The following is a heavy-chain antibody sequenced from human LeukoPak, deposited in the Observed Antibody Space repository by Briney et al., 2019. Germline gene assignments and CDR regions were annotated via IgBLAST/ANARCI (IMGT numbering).Heavy chain of an antibody. Sequence: SVKVSCKASGGTFSSYAISWVRQAPGQGLEWMGGIIPIFGTANYAQKFQGRVTITADDSTSTAYMELSSLRSEDTAVYYCASGPLGRDIVVVPAAGPLYYYYGMDVWGQGTPVTVSS. CDR1: GGTFSSYA. CDR3: ASGPLGRDIVVVPAAGPLYYYYGMDV. V-gene: IGHV1-69*13. D-gene: IGHD2-2*01. CDR2: IIPIFGTA. J-gene: IGHJ6*02.